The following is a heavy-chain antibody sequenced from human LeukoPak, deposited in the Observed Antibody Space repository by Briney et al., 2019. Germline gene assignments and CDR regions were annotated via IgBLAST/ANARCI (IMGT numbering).Heavy chain of an antibody. D-gene: IGHD3-3*01. CDR1: GYTFTSYG. V-gene: IGHV1-18*01. Sequence: ASVKVSCKASGYTFTSYGISWVRQAPGQGLEWMGWISAYNGNTNHAQKLQGRVTMTTDTSTSTAYMELRSLRSDDTAVYYCARVSDVGGYDFWSGYPRYYYGMDVWGQGTTVTVPS. J-gene: IGHJ6*02. CDR2: ISAYNGNT. CDR3: ARVSDVGGYDFWSGYPRYYYGMDV.